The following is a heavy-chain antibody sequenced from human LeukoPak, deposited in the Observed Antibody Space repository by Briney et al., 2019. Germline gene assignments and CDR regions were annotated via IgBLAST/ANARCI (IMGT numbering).Heavy chain of an antibody. V-gene: IGHV3-30-3*01. Sequence: GGSLRLPCAASGFTFSSYAMHWVRQAPGKGLEWVAVISYDGSNKYYADSVKGRFTISRDNSKNTLYLQMNSLRAEDTAVYYCARDPIAAAGHYYYYGMDVWGQGTTVTVSS. CDR2: ISYDGSNK. CDR1: GFTFSSYA. J-gene: IGHJ6*02. CDR3: ARDPIAAAGHYYYYGMDV. D-gene: IGHD6-13*01.